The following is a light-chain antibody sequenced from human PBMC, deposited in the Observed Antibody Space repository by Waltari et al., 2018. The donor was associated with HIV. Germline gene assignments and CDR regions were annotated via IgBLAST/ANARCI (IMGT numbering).Light chain of an antibody. CDR1: QSVSTSS. J-gene: IGKJ4*01. CDR2: DAS. Sequence: EIVLTQSPGTLSLSPGERATLSCRASQSVSTSSFAWYHQKPGQAPRLLIYDASTRATGIPDRFSGSGSGTDFTLTISRLEPEDFAVYYCQQYGNSPPLTFGGGTKVELK. V-gene: IGKV3-20*01. CDR3: QQYGNSPPLT.